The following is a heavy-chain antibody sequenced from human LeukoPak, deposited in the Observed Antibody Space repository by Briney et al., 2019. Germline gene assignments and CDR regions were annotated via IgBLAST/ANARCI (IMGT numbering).Heavy chain of an antibody. CDR1: GFSISSDNY. D-gene: IGHD3-10*01. V-gene: IGHV4-38-2*01. J-gene: IGHJ6*03. CDR3: ARLSYYYDYMDV. CDR2: IYHTGST. Sequence: SETLSLTCAVSGFSISSDNYWGWIRQPPGKGLEWIGSIYHTGSTYYNPSLKSRVTISVDTSKNQFSLKLNSVTAADTAVYYCARLSYYYDYMDVWGRGTTVTVSS.